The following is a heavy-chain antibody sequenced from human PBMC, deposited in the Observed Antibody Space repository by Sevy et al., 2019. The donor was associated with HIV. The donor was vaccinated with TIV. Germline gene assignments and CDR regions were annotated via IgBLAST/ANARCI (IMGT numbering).Heavy chain of an antibody. V-gene: IGHV4-59*01. J-gene: IGHJ5*02. CDR2: MYYSESV. CDR3: VRGPNWFDP. CDR1: GGSSRDYY. Sequence: SETLSLTCTVSGGSSRDYYWSWIRQPPGKGLEWIAYMYYSESVNSNPSLKSRVTMSIDTSKNQFCLRLKSVTAADTAVYYCVRGPNWFDPWGQGTLVTVSS.